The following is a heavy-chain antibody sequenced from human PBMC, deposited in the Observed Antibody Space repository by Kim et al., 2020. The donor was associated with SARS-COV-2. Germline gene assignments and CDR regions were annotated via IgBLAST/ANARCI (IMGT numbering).Heavy chain of an antibody. D-gene: IGHD6-6*01. Sequence: ASVKVSCKASGYTFTGYYMHWVRQAPGQGLEWMGWINPNSGGTNYAQKFQGRVTMTRDTSISTAYMELSRLRSDDTAVYYCACPAFIAARRDTLNYYYGMDVWGQGTTVTVSS. CDR3: ACPAFIAARRDTLNYYYGMDV. CDR1: GYTFTGYY. J-gene: IGHJ6*02. V-gene: IGHV1-2*02. CDR2: INPNSGGT.